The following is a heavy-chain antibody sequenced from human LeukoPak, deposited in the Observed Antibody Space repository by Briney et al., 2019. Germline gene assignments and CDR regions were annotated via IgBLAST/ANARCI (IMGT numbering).Heavy chain of an antibody. CDR2: INSDVSST. V-gene: IGHV3-74*01. D-gene: IGHD2-2*01. J-gene: IGHJ5*02. Sequence: PGGSLRLSCAASGFTFSSYWMHWGRQAPGKGLVWVSRINSDVSSTSYADSVKGRFTISRDNAKNTLYLQMNSLRAEDTAVYYCARVLSKRYCSSTSCYSARLNWFDPWGQGTLVTVSS. CDR3: ARVLSKRYCSSTSCYSARLNWFDP. CDR1: GFTFSSYW.